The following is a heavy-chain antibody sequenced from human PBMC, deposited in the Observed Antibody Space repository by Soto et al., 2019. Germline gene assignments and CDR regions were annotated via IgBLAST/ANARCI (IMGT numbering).Heavy chain of an antibody. Sequence: ASVKVSCKASGYTFTSYYMRWVRQAPGQGLEWMGIINPSGGSTSYAQKFQGRVTMTRDTSTSTVYMELSSLRSEDTAVYYCARADSSSWYVFGSFIGTPIDPWGQGTLVTVSS. V-gene: IGHV1-46*01. J-gene: IGHJ5*02. D-gene: IGHD6-13*01. CDR3: ARADSSSWYVFGSFIGTPIDP. CDR2: INPSGGST. CDR1: GYTFTSYY.